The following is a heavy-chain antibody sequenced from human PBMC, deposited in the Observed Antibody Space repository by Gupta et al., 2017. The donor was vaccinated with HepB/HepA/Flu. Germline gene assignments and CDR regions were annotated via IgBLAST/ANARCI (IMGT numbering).Heavy chain of an antibody. CDR1: GGTFSSYA. CDR3: ARVLRFLEWSYYYYYMDV. D-gene: IGHD3-3*01. J-gene: IGHJ6*03. CDR2: IIPIFGTA. Sequence: QVQLVQSGAEVKKPGSSVQVSCKASGGTFSSYAISWVRQAPGQGLEWMGGIIPIFGTANYAQKFQGRVTITADKSTSTAYMELSSLRSEDTAVYYCARVLRFLEWSYYYYYMDVWGKGTTVTVSS. V-gene: IGHV1-69*06.